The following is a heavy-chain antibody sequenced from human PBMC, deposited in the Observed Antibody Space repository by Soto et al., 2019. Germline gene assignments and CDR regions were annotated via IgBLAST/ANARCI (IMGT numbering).Heavy chain of an antibody. CDR3: ARGRWYYDSSGPDFDY. Sequence: LRLSCAASGFTFSSYAMHWVRQAPGKGLEWVAVISYDGSNKYYADSVKGRFTISRDNSKNTLYLQMNSLRAEDTAVYYCARGRWYYDSSGPDFDYWGQGTLVTVSS. CDR1: GFTFSSYA. D-gene: IGHD3-22*01. J-gene: IGHJ4*02. V-gene: IGHV3-30-3*01. CDR2: ISYDGSNK.